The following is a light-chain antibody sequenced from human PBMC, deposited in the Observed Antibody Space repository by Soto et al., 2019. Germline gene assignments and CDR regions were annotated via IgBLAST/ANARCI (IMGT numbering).Light chain of an antibody. J-gene: IGLJ1*01. CDR2: GVH. CDR1: SGDVGTYAL. V-gene: IGLV2-8*01. Sequence: QSVLTQPPSASGSPGQSVTMSCTRSSGDVGTYALVSWYQQHPGKAPKLMIYGVHKRPSGVPDRFSGSQSGNTASLTVSGLQAEDEADYFCSSYAGNNNYVFGTGTKVTVL. CDR3: SSYAGNNNYV.